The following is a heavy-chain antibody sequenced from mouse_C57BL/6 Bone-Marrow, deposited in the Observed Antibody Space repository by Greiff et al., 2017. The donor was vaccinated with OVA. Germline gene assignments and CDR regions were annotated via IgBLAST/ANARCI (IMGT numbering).Heavy chain of an antibody. CDR1: GYTFPCYS. V-gene: IGHV1-50*01. Sequence: QVQLQPPGAELVNPGASVKLSCKASGYTFPCYSLHWVNQRPGQGLALIGELDPSDCYTNYNQKFKGKATLTVDTSSSTAYMQLSSRTSEDSAVDYCAAFYGSSPWFAYWGQGTLVTVSA. J-gene: IGHJ3*01. CDR3: AAFYGSSPWFAY. D-gene: IGHD1-1*01. CDR2: LDPSDCYT.